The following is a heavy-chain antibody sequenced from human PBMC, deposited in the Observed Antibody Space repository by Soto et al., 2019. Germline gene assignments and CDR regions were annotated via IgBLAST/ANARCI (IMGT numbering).Heavy chain of an antibody. V-gene: IGHV4-31*03. CDR1: GGSISSGGYY. D-gene: IGHD5-12*01. J-gene: IGHJ6*03. CDR2: IYYSGST. Sequence: SETLSLTCTVSGGSISSGGYYWSWIRQHPGKGLEWIGYIYYSGSTYYNPSLKSRVTISVDTSKNQFSLKLSSVTAADTAVYYCARGSRGYSGYDYFQPYYYYYMDVWGKGTTVTVSS. CDR3: ARGSRGYSGYDYFQPYYYYYMDV.